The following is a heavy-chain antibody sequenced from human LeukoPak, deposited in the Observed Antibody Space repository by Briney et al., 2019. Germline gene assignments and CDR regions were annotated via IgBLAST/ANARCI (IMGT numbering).Heavy chain of an antibody. D-gene: IGHD6-25*01. Sequence: PGGSLRLSCAASGFTFSSYGMHWVRQAPGKGLEWVAFIRYDGSNKYYADSVKGRFTISRDNSKNTLYLQMNSLRAEDTAVYYCARVGSYRSGYYDAFDIWGQGTMVTVSS. CDR1: GFTFSSYG. CDR3: ARVGSYRSGYYDAFDI. J-gene: IGHJ3*02. V-gene: IGHV3-30*02. CDR2: IRYDGSNK.